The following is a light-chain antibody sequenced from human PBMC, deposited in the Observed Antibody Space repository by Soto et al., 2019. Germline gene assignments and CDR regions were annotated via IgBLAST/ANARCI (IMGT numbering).Light chain of an antibody. CDR2: WAS. CDR3: QQYDSTPGMYT. Sequence: DIVMTQSPDSLAVSLGERATINCKSSQSVLYSSNNKNYLAWYQQKPGQPPKLLIYWASTRESWVPDRFSGSGSGTDFTLTISSLQAEDMAVYYGQQYDSTPGMYTFGQGTKLEIK. J-gene: IGKJ2*01. CDR1: QSVLYSSNNKNY. V-gene: IGKV4-1*01.